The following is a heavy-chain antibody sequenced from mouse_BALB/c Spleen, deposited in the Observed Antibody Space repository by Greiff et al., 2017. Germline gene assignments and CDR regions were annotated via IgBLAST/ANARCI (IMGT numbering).Heavy chain of an antibody. CDR1: GFTFTDYY. J-gene: IGHJ2*01. Sequence: EVQLVESGGGLVQPGGSLRLSCATSGFTFTDYYMSWVRQPPGKALEWLGFIRNKANGYTTEYSASVKGRFTISRDNSQSILYLQMNTLRAEDSATYYCARDRFYFDYWGQGTTLTVSS. V-gene: IGHV7-3*02. CDR2: IRNKANGYTT. CDR3: ARDRFYFDY.